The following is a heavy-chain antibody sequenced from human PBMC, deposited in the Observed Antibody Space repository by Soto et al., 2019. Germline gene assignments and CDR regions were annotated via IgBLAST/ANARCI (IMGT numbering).Heavy chain of an antibody. CDR2: ISSRGRT. CDR1: GASISSDAYH. V-gene: IGHV4-31*11. CDR3: ARYRFTGTWSKCDY. D-gene: IGHD3-16*02. Sequence: QVHLQESGPGLVKPSQTLSLYCAVSGASISSDAYHWSWIRQHPGKGLEWVGFISSRGRTYYNPSPNGRLTRSENTSKSHFSLHLTSVNAADTAMYFCARYRFTGTWSKCDYWGQGTLVTVSS. J-gene: IGHJ4*02.